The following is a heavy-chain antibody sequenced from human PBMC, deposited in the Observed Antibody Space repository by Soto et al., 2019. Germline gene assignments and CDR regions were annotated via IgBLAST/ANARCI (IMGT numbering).Heavy chain of an antibody. Sequence: EVQLLESGGGLVQPGGSLRLSCAASGFTFSSYAMSWVRQAPGKGLEWVSAISGSGGSTYYADSVKGRVTISRDNSKNTLYLQMNSLRAEDTAVYYCAKVLTIVVVPAAMGLDYWGQGTLVTVSS. CDR1: GFTFSSYA. CDR3: AKVLTIVVVPAAMGLDY. CDR2: ISGSGGST. J-gene: IGHJ4*02. V-gene: IGHV3-23*01. D-gene: IGHD2-2*01.